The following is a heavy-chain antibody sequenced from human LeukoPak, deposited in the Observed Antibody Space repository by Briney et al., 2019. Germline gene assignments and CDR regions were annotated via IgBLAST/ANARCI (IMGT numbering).Heavy chain of an antibody. V-gene: IGHV3-11*01. Sequence: GGSLRLSCAASGFTFSDYYMSWIRQAPGKGLEWVSYISSSGSTIYYADSVKGRFTISRDNAKNSLYLQMNSLRAEDTAIYYCAKRDSSGSYPYYFDSWGQGTLVTVSS. CDR3: AKRDSSGSYPYYFDS. CDR1: GFTFSDYY. D-gene: IGHD3-22*01. J-gene: IGHJ4*02. CDR2: ISSSGSTI.